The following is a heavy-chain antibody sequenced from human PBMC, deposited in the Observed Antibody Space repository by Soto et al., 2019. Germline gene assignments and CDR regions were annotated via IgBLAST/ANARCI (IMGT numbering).Heavy chain of an antibody. Sequence: SETLSLTCVVSGGSLSSYYWSWIRQPPGKGLEWIGYIYYSGSTNYNPSLKSRVTISVDTSKNQFSLKLSSVTAADTAVYYCARRYGGNLDYWGQGTLVTVSS. J-gene: IGHJ4*02. CDR2: IYYSGST. V-gene: IGHV4-59*08. D-gene: IGHD1-26*01. CDR1: GGSLSSYY. CDR3: ARRYGGNLDY.